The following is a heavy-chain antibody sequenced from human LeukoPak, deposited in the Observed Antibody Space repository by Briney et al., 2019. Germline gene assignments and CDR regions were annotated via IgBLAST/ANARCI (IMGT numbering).Heavy chain of an antibody. Sequence: GGSLRLSCAASGFTFSDYYMSWIRQAPGKGLEWVSSISSSSSYIYYADSVKGRFTISRDNAKNSLYLQMNSLRAEDTAVYYCVKDRTGTYTLDYWGQGTLVTVSS. CDR3: VKDRTGTYTLDY. J-gene: IGHJ4*02. CDR1: GFTFSDYY. CDR2: ISSSSSYI. D-gene: IGHD3-10*01. V-gene: IGHV3-11*06.